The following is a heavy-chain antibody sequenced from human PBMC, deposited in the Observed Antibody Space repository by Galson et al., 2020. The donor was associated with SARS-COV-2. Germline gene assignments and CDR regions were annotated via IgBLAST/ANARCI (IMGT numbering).Heavy chain of an antibody. CDR2: IKQDGSEK. D-gene: IGHD1-26*01. CDR1: GFTFSSYW. V-gene: IGHV3-7*03. Sequence: GGSLILSCAASGFTFSSYWMSWVRQAPGKGLEWVANIKQDGSEKYYVDSVKGRFTISRDNAKNSLYLQMNSLRAEDTAVYYCARVPRPGRGNYYYYYMDVWGKGTTVTVSS. CDR3: ARVPRPGRGNYYYYYMDV. J-gene: IGHJ6*03.